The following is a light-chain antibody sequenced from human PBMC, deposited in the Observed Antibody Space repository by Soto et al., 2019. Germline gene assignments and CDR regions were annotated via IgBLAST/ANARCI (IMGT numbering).Light chain of an antibody. V-gene: IGKV1-6*01. CDR3: LQDYNYPTWT. CDR1: QGIRND. CDR2: AAS. Sequence: AIQMTQSPSSLSACVGDRVTITCRASQGIRNDLGWYQQKPGKAPKLLIYAASSLQSGVPSRFSGSGSGTDFTLTISSLQPEDFATYYCLQDYNYPTWTFGQGTKVDI. J-gene: IGKJ1*01.